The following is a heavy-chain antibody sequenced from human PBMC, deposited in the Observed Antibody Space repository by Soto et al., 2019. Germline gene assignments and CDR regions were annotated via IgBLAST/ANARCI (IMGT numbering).Heavy chain of an antibody. Sequence: ASVKVSCKASGYTFISNPMHWMRQAPGQSLEWMGWINVGNGNAKFSPKFQDRVTLTSDTSASTTYMELTTLRSEDTAVYYCARRLGGWDDAFDIWGQGTMVTVSS. V-gene: IGHV1-3*01. CDR1: GYTFISNP. CDR3: ARRLGGWDDAFDI. J-gene: IGHJ3*02. CDR2: INVGNGNA. D-gene: IGHD3-16*01.